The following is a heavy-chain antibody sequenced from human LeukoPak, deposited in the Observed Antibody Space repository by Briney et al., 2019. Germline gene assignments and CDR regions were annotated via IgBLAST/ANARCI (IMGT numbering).Heavy chain of an antibody. V-gene: IGHV3-21*01. CDR2: ISRSSSYI. D-gene: IGHD5-24*01. CDR1: GFTFSNYN. Sequence: GGSLRLSCAASGFTFSNYNMNWVRQAPGKGLEWVSSISRSSSYIYYADSVKGRFTISRDNAKNSLYLQMNSLRAGDTAVYFCARYVSDGYNAPFDSWGQGTLVTASS. J-gene: IGHJ4*02. CDR3: ARYVSDGYNAPFDS.